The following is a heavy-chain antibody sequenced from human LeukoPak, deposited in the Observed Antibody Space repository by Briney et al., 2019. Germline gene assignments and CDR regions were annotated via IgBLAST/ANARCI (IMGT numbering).Heavy chain of an antibody. CDR2: INPNSGGT. V-gene: IGHV1-2*02. CDR3: ALNDYGDGLGY. Sequence: GASVKVSCKASGHTFVSCGISWVRQAPGQGLEWMGWINPNSGGTNYAQRFQGRVTMTRDTSFSTAYMELSRLRSDDTAVYYCALNDYGDGLGYWGQGTLVTVFS. D-gene: IGHD4-17*01. CDR1: GHTFVSCG. J-gene: IGHJ4*02.